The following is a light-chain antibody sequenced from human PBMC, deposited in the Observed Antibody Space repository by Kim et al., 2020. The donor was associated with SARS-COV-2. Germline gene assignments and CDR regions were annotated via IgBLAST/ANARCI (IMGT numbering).Light chain of an antibody. J-gene: IGKJ4*01. CDR3: QQYNNWPLT. CDR1: QSISTN. CDR2: GAS. Sequence: SPGEGATLSCRASQSISTNLAWYQQKPGQAPRLLIFGASTRATGIPARFGGIGSGTEFTLTVRSLQSEDFAVYYCQQYNNWPLTFGGGTKVDIK. V-gene: IGKV3D-15*01.